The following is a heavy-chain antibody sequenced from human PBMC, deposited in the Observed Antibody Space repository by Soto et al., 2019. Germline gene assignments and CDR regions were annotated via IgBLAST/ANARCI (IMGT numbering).Heavy chain of an antibody. V-gene: IGHV4-59*01. CDR1: GGSMRNYF. J-gene: IGHJ4*02. CDR3: AAGEASSRNLAPYYLDF. D-gene: IGHD6-13*01. Sequence: SETLSLTCTVSGGSMRNYFWTWIRQPPGKGLEWIGYIHYSGTTSFFPSYNPSLRSRVTISEDTSKNQFSLKLLPVTAADTAVYFCAAGEASSRNLAPYYLDFWGQGTLVTVSS. CDR2: IHYSGTT.